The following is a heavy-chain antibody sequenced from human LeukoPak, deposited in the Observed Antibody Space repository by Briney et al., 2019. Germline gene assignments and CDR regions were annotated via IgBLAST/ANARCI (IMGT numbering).Heavy chain of an antibody. CDR1: GYTFTVYY. CDR2: INPNSGGT. V-gene: IGHV1-2*02. CDR3: ARGPQSFYGSGSYSSTPDY. D-gene: IGHD3-10*01. J-gene: IGHJ4*02. Sequence: ASVKVSCKASGYTFTVYYMHWVRQAPGQGLEWMGWINPNSGGTNYAQKFQGRVTMTRDTSISTAYMELSRLRSDDTAVYYCARGPQSFYGSGSYSSTPDYWGQGTLVTVSS.